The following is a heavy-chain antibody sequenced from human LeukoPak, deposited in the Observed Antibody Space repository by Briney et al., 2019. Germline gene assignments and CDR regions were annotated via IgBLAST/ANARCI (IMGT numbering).Heavy chain of an antibody. Sequence: ASVKVSCKASGYTFTNYDINWVRQATGQGLEWMGWMNPNSGTIDYAQKFQGRVTLTRNTSINTAYMELSSLRSEDTAVYYCARGGDFWSGYPPYFDYWGQGTLVTVSS. CDR3: ARGGDFWSGYPPYFDY. CDR2: MNPNSGTI. D-gene: IGHD3-3*01. V-gene: IGHV1-8*03. CDR1: GYTFTNYD. J-gene: IGHJ4*02.